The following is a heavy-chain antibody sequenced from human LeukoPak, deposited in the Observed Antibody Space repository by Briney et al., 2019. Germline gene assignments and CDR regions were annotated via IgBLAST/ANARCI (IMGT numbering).Heavy chain of an antibody. J-gene: IGHJ4*02. Sequence: SETLSLTCAVYVGSFSGYYWSWIRQPPGKGLEWIGYIYYSGSTYYNPSLKSRVTISVDTSKNQFSLKLSSVTAADTAVYYCARETTVTTGIDYWGQGTLVTVSS. CDR2: IYYSGST. CDR3: ARETTVTTGIDY. D-gene: IGHD4-11*01. V-gene: IGHV4-30-4*08. CDR1: VGSFSGYY.